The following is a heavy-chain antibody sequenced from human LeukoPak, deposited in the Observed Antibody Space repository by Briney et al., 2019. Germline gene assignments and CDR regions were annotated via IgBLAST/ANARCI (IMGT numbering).Heavy chain of an antibody. CDR1: GFTFSSYT. CDR3: ARAAYDSSGYYWGFDY. D-gene: IGHD3-22*01. CDR2: ISSSSSYI. Sequence: GGSLRLSCAASGFTFSSYTISWVRQAPGRGLEWVSLISSSSSYIYYEDSVKGRLTISRDNAKKSLYLQMNSLRAEDTAVYYCARAAYDSSGYYWGFDYWGQGTLVTVSS. J-gene: IGHJ4*02. V-gene: IGHV3-21*01.